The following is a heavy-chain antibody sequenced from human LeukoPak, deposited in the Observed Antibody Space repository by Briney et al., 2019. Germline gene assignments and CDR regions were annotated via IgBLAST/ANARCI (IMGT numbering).Heavy chain of an antibody. D-gene: IGHD4-17*01. Sequence: PSETLSLTCVVSGASISRHYWSWIRQPPGKGLEWIGYISASGRTNYNPSLKSRVTISVDTSKNQFSLKLTSVTATDTAIYYCARAGGAPHGDYEFDFWGQGILVTVSS. CDR2: ISASGRT. J-gene: IGHJ4*02. V-gene: IGHV4-4*09. CDR3: ARAGGAPHGDYEFDF. CDR1: GASISRHY.